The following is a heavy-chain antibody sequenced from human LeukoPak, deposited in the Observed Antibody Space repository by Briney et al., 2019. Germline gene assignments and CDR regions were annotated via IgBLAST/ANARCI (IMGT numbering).Heavy chain of an antibody. CDR1: GFTVSSNY. J-gene: IGHJ4*02. CDR3: ARAIVGATGY. V-gene: IGHV3-66*01. Sequence: GGSLTLSCPPSGFTVSSNYMSWVRPAPGPGREWVSVIYSGGSTYYADSVKPRFTISRDNSKNTLYLQMNSLRAEDTAVYYCARAIVGATGYWGQGTLVTVSS. D-gene: IGHD1-26*01. CDR2: IYSGGST.